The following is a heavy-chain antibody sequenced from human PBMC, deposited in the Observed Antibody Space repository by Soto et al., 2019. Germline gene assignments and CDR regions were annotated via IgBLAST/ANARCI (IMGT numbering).Heavy chain of an antibody. Sequence: ASETLSLTCTVSGGSISSNSHYWGWIRQPPGKGLEWIGSIYYSGNTYYNSSLKSRVTISVDTSQNQFSLKLSSVTAADTAVYYGARVLGGSWSPVDDWGQGTLVTVSS. CDR1: GGSISSNSHY. J-gene: IGHJ4*02. CDR3: ARVLGGSWSPVDD. D-gene: IGHD6-13*01. CDR2: IYYSGNT. V-gene: IGHV4-39*07.